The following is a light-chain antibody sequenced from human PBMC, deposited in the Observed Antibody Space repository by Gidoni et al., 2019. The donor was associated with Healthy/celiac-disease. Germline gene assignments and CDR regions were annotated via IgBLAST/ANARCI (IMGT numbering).Light chain of an antibody. CDR1: QSISSW. V-gene: IGKV1-5*01. Sequence: DIKMTQSPSTLSASVGDRVTITCRASQSISSWLAWYQHKPGKAPKLLIYDASSLESGVPSRFSGSGSVTEFTLTISSLQPDDFATYSCQQYNSYSWTFGQGTKVEIK. CDR2: DAS. J-gene: IGKJ1*01. CDR3: QQYNSYSWT.